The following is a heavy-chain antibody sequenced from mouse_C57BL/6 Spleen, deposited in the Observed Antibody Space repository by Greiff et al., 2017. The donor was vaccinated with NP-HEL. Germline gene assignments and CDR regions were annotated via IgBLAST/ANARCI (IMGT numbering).Heavy chain of an antibody. CDR1: GFTFSDYY. D-gene: IGHD3-1*01. CDR2: INYDGSST. CDR3: AREESNHGLYYAMDY. Sequence: DVMLVESEGGLVQPGSSMKLSCTASGFTFSDYYMAWVRQVPEKGLEWVANINYDGSSTYYLDSLKSRFIISRDNAKNILYLQMSSLKSEDTATYYCAREESNHGLYYAMDYWGQGTSVTVSS. V-gene: IGHV5-16*01. J-gene: IGHJ4*01.